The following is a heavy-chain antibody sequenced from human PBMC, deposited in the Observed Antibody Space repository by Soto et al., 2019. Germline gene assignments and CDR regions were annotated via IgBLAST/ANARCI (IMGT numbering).Heavy chain of an antibody. CDR1: GYIFVNYG. D-gene: IGHD3-16*01. Sequence: QVQLVQSGDEVRKHGSSVKVSCKASGYIFVNYGIAWVRQAPGQALDWMGWISPYSGNTHYASKVQGRLTMTTDTSTSAASMDRRSLTSDDRAVYYCAMVDNYVTPTPLVVWGQGTTVTVS. J-gene: IGHJ6*02. CDR2: ISPYSGNT. V-gene: IGHV1-18*01. CDR3: AMVDNYVTPTPLVV.